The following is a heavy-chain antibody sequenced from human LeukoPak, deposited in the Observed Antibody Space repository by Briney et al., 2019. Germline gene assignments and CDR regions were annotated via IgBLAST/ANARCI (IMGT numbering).Heavy chain of an antibody. D-gene: IGHD3-9*01. CDR1: GGSISSYY. J-gene: IGHJ4*02. V-gene: IGHV4-59*01. Sequence: SQTLSLTCTVSGGSISSYYWSWIRKPPGKGLEWIGYIYYSGSTNYNPSLKSRVTISVDTSKNQFSLKLSSVTAADTAVYYCASYDILTGYYSYWGQGTLVTVSS. CDR2: IYYSGST. CDR3: ASYDILTGYYSY.